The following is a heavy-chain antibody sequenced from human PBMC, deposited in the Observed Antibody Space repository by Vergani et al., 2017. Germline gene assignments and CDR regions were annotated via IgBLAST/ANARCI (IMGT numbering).Heavy chain of an antibody. CDR3: TRQPQEGASGPPSVPT. J-gene: IGHJ4*02. CDR1: GGSFSGYY. V-gene: IGHV4-34*01. Sequence: QVQLQQWGAGLLKPSETLPLTCAVYGGSFSGYYWSWIRQPPGKGVEWIGEICHTEDTKYSPSLKSRVTVSVDESRNLFSLRLNSVTAADTAVYYCTRQPQEGASGPPSVPTWGQGMSVIVSS. D-gene: IGHD5-12*01. CDR2: ICHTEDT.